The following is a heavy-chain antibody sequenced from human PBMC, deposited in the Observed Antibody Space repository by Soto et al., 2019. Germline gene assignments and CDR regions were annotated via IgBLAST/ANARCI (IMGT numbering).Heavy chain of an antibody. V-gene: IGHV3-48*01. J-gene: IGHJ4*02. CDR2: ISSSSSTI. D-gene: IGHD3-9*01. CDR1: GFTFSSYS. Sequence: PGGSLRLSCAASGFTFSSYSMNWVRQAPGKGLEWVSYISSSSSTIYYADSVKGRFTISRDNAKNSLYLQMNSLRAEDTAVYYCARDGGGHVLRYFDWLSIPPTPIDYWGQGTLVTVSS. CDR3: ARDGGGHVLRYFDWLSIPPTPIDY.